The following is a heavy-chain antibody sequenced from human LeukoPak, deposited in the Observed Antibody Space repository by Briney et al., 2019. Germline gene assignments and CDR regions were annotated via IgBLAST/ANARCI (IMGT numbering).Heavy chain of an antibody. CDR3: AKRDAYDSSGFSPLFDH. Sequence: GGSLRLSCAASGFSFSNYDMSRVRQAPGKGLEWVSAISGNGGSLYYADSMKGRFTISRDNSKSEVYLQVNSLTAEDTAVYYCAKRDAYDSSGFSPLFDHWGQGTLVTVSS. D-gene: IGHD3-22*01. CDR2: ISGNGGSL. V-gene: IGHV3-23*01. J-gene: IGHJ4*02. CDR1: GFSFSNYD.